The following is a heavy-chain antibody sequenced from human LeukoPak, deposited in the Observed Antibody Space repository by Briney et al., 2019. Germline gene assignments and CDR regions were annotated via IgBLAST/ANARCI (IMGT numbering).Heavy chain of an antibody. CDR2: ISGSGGST. V-gene: IGHV3-23*01. J-gene: IGHJ3*02. Sequence: PGGSLRLSCAASGFTFSSYAMSWVRQAPGKGLEWVPAISGSGGSTYYADSVKGRFTISRDNSKNTLYLQMNSLRAEDTAVYYCAKNRVGATYNGAFDIWGQGTMVTVSS. CDR1: GFTFSSYA. CDR3: AKNRVGATYNGAFDI. D-gene: IGHD1-26*01.